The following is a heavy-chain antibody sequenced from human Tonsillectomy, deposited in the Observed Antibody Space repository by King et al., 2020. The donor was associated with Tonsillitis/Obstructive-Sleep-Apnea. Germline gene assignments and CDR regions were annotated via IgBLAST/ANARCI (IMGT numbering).Heavy chain of an antibody. CDR2: ISGSGGST. D-gene: IGHD3-22*01. Sequence: VQLMESGGGLVQPGGSLRLSCAASGFTFSSYAMSWVRQAPGKGLEWVSAISGSGGSTYYADSVKGPFTISRDNSKNTLYLQMNSLRAEDTAVYYCAKDRSGGYTYWYFDLWGRGTLVTVSS. CDR1: GFTFSSYA. CDR3: AKDRSGGYTYWYFDL. J-gene: IGHJ2*01. V-gene: IGHV3-23*01.